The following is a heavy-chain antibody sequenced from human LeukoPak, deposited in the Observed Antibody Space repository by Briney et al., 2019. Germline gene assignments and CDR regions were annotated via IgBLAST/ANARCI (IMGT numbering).Heavy chain of an antibody. Sequence: SETLSLTCTVSGGSISSGSYYWSWIRQPAGKGLGWIGRIYTSGSTSYNPSLKSRVTISVDTSKNQFSLKLSSVTAADTAVYYCARQYSYGALLDYWGQGTLVTVSS. J-gene: IGHJ4*02. V-gene: IGHV4-61*02. D-gene: IGHD5-18*01. CDR2: IYTSGST. CDR1: GGSISSGSYY. CDR3: ARQYSYGALLDY.